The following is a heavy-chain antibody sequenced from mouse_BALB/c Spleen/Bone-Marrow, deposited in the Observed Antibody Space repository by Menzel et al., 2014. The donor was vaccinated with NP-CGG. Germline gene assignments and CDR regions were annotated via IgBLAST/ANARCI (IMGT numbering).Heavy chain of an antibody. D-gene: IGHD2-10*02. CDR2: IWGDGTT. CDR3: AREKYCNYYAMYY. Sequence: VMLVESGPGLVAPSQSLSITCAVSGFSLTGFGINWIRQPPGKGLEWLGMIWGDGTTDYNSALKSRLSIKKDNANSQVFLKMNSLQAGDTAMYYCAREKYCNYYAMYYWVKEPQSPSPQ. J-gene: IGHJ4*01. V-gene: IGHV2-6-7*01. CDR1: GFSLTGFG.